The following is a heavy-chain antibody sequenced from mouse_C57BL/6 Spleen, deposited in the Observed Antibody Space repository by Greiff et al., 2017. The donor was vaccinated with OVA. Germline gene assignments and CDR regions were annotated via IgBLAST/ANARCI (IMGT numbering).Heavy chain of an antibody. D-gene: IGHD1-1*02. V-gene: IGHV1-19*01. CDR1: GYTFTDYY. CDR2: INPYNGGT. J-gene: IGHJ1*03. Sequence: EVQLQQSGPVLVKPGASVKMSCKASGYTFTDYYMNWVKQSHGKSLEWIGVINPYNGGTSYNQKFKGKATLTVDKSSSTAYMELNSLTSEDSAVYYCARSGVGNWYFDVWGTGTTVTVSS. CDR3: ARSGVGNWYFDV.